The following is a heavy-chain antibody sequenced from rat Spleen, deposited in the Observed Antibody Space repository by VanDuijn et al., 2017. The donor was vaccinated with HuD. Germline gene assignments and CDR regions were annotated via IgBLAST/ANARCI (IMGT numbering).Heavy chain of an antibody. CDR2: ISSDGTNT. CDR3: ASRQYNSGYYFDY. V-gene: IGHV5-29*01. D-gene: IGHD4-3*01. J-gene: IGHJ2*01. Sequence: EVQLVESGGGLVQPGRSLKLSCVASGFTFNIYWMTWIRQAPAKGLEWVATISSDGTNTYYRDSVKGRFTISRDNAKSTLYLQMDSLRSEDTATYYCASRQYNSGYYFDYWGQGVMVTVSS. CDR1: GFTFNIYW.